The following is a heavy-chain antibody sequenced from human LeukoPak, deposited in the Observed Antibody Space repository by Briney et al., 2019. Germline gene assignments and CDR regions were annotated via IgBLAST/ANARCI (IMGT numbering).Heavy chain of an antibody. CDR3: AREGNYYDSSPPDY. J-gene: IGHJ4*02. CDR1: GGSFSGYY. Sequence: SETLSLTCAVYGGSFSGYYWSWIRQPPGEGLEWIGEINHSGSTNYNPSLKSRVTISVDTSKNQFSLKLSSVTAADTAVYYCAREGNYYDSSPPDYWGQGTLVTVSS. V-gene: IGHV4-34*01. CDR2: INHSGST. D-gene: IGHD3-22*01.